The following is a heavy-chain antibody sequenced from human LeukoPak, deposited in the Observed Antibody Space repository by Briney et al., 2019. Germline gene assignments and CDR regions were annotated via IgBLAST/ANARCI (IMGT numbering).Heavy chain of an antibody. D-gene: IGHD3-10*01. Sequence: PGGSLRLSCAASGFTFSSYWMSWVRQAPGKGLEWVANIKQDGSEKYYVDSVKGRFTISRDNAKNSLYLQMNSLRAEDTAVYYCARDLGFGEFQNYFDYWGQGTLVTVSS. CDR3: ARDLGFGEFQNYFDY. V-gene: IGHV3-7*01. CDR2: IKQDGSEK. J-gene: IGHJ4*02. CDR1: GFTFSSYW.